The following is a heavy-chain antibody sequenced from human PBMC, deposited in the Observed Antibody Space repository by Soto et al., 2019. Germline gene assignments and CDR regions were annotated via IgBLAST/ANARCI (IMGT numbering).Heavy chain of an antibody. V-gene: IGHV4-59*08. J-gene: IGHJ4*02. D-gene: IGHD1-26*01. CDR1: GGSISTYY. Sequence: PSETLSLTCFVSGGSISTYYWSWIRQPPGKGLEWIGYVFHSGTTNYNPSLKSRVSMSVDTSRNQFSLKLSSVTAADTAVYYCARGGSWGITDYWGQGTLVTVSS. CDR3: ARGGSWGITDY. CDR2: VFHSGTT.